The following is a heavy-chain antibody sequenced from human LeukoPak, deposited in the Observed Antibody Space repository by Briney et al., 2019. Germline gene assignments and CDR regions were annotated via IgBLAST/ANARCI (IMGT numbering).Heavy chain of an antibody. CDR3: ARDSNSYSSSWYY. CDR2: IYYSGST. V-gene: IGHV4-59*12. J-gene: IGHJ4*02. Sequence: PSETLSLTCTVSGGSISSYYWSWIRQPPGKGLEWIGYIYYSGSTNYNPSLKSRVTISVDTSKNQFSLKLSSVTAADTAVYYCARDSNSYSSSWYYWGQGTLVTVSS. CDR1: GGSISSYY. D-gene: IGHD6-13*01.